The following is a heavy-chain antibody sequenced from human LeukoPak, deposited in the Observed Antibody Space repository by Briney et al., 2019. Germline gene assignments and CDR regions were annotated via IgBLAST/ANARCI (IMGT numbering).Heavy chain of an antibody. D-gene: IGHD6-13*01. V-gene: IGHV4-39*01. CDR1: GDSISNSPYY. J-gene: IGHJ4*02. CDR2: IYYSGST. CDR3: ARSQYSASWYV. Sequence: PSETLSLTCTVSGDSISNSPYYWGWIRQPPGKGLEWIGSIYYSGSTYYNPSPKSRLTISVDTSKNQFSLKLSSVTAADTALYYCARSQYSASWYVWGQGTLVTVSS.